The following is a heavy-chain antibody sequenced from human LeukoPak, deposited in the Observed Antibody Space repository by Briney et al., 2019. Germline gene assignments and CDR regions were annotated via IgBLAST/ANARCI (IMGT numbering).Heavy chain of an antibody. D-gene: IGHD4-17*01. Sequence: ASVTVSCKVSGYTLTELSMHWVRQAPGKGLEWMGGFDPEDGETIYAQKFQGRVTITADESTSTAYMELSSLRSEDTAVYYCARRPNDYGDYDLLDDAFDIWGQGTMVTVSS. V-gene: IGHV1-24*01. J-gene: IGHJ3*02. CDR2: FDPEDGET. CDR1: GYTLTELS. CDR3: ARRPNDYGDYDLLDDAFDI.